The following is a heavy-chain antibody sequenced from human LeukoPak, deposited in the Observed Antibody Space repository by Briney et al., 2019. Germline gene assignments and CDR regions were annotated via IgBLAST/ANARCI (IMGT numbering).Heavy chain of an antibody. Sequence: ASVKVSCKASAYTFSGYYMHWVRQAPGQGIERMGWINPNSAGTNYAQKFQDRVTMTRDTSTSTAYMELSRLRSDDTAVYYCARYSGSHPAAFDIWGRGTMVTVSS. J-gene: IGHJ3*02. CDR3: ARYSGSHPAAFDI. CDR1: AYTFSGYY. D-gene: IGHD1-26*01. CDR2: INPNSAGT. V-gene: IGHV1-2*02.